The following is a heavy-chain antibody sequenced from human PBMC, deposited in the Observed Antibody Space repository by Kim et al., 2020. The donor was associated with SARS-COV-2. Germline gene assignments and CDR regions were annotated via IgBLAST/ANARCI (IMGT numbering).Heavy chain of an antibody. D-gene: IGHD3-3*01. CDR1: GFTFSSYE. CDR2: ISSSGSTI. V-gene: IGHV3-48*03. Sequence: GGSLRLSCAASGFTFSSYEMNWVRQAPGKGLEWVSYISSSGSTIYYADSVKGRFTISRDNAKNSLYLQMNSLRAEDTAVYYCARGRTYQLRFLEWWFDPWGQGTLVTVSS. CDR3: ARGRTYQLRFLEWWFDP. J-gene: IGHJ5*02.